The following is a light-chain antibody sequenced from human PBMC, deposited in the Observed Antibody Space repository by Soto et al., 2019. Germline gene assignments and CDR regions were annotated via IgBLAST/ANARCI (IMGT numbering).Light chain of an antibody. CDR1: QSVSSN. J-gene: IGKJ1*01. CDR2: GAS. V-gene: IGKV3-15*01. CDR3: QQYTHRPRT. Sequence: ETVMTQSPATLSGSPGERATLSCRASQSVSSNLAWYQQKPGQAPRLLIYGASTRATGIPARFSGSGSGTESPLTISSLQSEDFAVYYCQQYTHRPRTFGQGTKVDVK.